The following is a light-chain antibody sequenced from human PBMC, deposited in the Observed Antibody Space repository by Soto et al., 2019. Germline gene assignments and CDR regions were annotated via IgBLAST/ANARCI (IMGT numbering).Light chain of an antibody. CDR3: QQYDNSIT. CDR2: GAS. J-gene: IGKJ5*01. CDR1: QSVSSNY. Sequence: EIVLTQSPDTVSLSPGETATLSCRASQSVSSNYLAWYQQKPGQAPRLLIYGASSRATGIPDRFSGSGSGTDFTLTISRLEPEDFAVFYCQQYDNSITFGQGKRLEI. V-gene: IGKV3-20*01.